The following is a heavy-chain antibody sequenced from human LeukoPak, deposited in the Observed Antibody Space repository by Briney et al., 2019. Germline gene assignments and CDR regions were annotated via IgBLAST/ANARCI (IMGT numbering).Heavy chain of an antibody. CDR1: GFTFSRYD. J-gene: IGHJ4*02. Sequence: GGSLRLSCAASGFTFSRYDMNWVRQAPGKGLEWVSAISGSGGSTYYADSVKGRFTISRDNSKNTLYLQMNSLRAEDTAVYYCAKGDIVVPTRGYYFDYWGQGTLVTVSS. V-gene: IGHV3-23*01. CDR3: AKGDIVVPTRGYYFDY. D-gene: IGHD2-2*01. CDR2: ISGSGGST.